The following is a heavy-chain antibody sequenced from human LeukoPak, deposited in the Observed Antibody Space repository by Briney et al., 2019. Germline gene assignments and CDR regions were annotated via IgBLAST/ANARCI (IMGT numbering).Heavy chain of an antibody. Sequence: GGSLRLSCSASGFTFSSYAMHWVRQAPGKGLEYVSAISSNGGSTYYADSVKGRFTISRDNSKNTLYLQMSSLRAEDTAVYYCVKDLHCSGGSCYDDFGYWGQGTLVTVSS. CDR3: VKDLHCSGGSCYDDFGY. D-gene: IGHD2-15*01. V-gene: IGHV3-64D*06. CDR1: GFTFSSYA. CDR2: ISSNGGST. J-gene: IGHJ4*02.